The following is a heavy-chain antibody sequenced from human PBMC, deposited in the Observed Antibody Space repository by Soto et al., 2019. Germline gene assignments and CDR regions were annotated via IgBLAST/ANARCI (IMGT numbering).Heavy chain of an antibody. D-gene: IGHD3-10*01. CDR1: GFTFSHYW. CDR2: IKEDGSDK. Sequence: EVQLVESGGDLVQPGGSLRLSCAVSGFTFSHYWMTWVRQAPGKGLEWVANIKEDGSDKNYVDSVKGRFTISRDNAKNSLYLQMNSLRAEDTAVYYCARSGSEADYWGQGTPVIVSS. J-gene: IGHJ4*02. V-gene: IGHV3-7*01. CDR3: ARSGSEADY.